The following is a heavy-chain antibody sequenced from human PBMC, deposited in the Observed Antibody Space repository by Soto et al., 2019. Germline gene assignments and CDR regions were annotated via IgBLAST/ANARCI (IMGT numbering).Heavy chain of an antibody. CDR1: GGAFSGYY. Sequence: SETLSLTCAVYGGAFSGYYWSWIRQPPGKGLEWIGEINHSASTNYNPSLKSRVTISVDTSKNQFSLKLSSVTAADTAVYYCARGTAPAAAAYDYWGQGTLVTVSS. D-gene: IGHD6-13*01. V-gene: IGHV4-34*01. J-gene: IGHJ4*02. CDR2: INHSAST. CDR3: ARGTAPAAAAYDY.